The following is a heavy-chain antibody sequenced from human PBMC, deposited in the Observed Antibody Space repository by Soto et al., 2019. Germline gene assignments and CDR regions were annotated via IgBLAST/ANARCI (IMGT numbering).Heavy chain of an antibody. CDR1: GFSLGGNP. CDR3: ARGLNDDS. CDR2: IHTVGST. J-gene: IGHJ4*02. V-gene: IGHV3-53*01. D-gene: IGHD1-1*01. Sequence: EVQLVESGGGLIQPGGSLRLSCEVSGFSLGGNPMSWVRQAPGQGLEWVASIHTVGSTFYADSVQGRFTISRDNSKNTLFLQMNRLRVGDTAIYFCARGLNDDSWGQGTLVTVSS.